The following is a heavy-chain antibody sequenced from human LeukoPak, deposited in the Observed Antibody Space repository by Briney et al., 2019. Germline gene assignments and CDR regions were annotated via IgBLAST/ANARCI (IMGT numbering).Heavy chain of an antibody. Sequence: SVKVSCKASGGTFSSYAISWVRQAPGQGLEWMGRIIPIFGIANYAQKFQGRVTITADKSTSTAYMELSGLRSEDTAVYYCARGPGAAADNPWGQGTLVTASS. J-gene: IGHJ5*02. D-gene: IGHD6-13*01. CDR2: IIPIFGIA. CDR3: ARGPGAAADNP. CDR1: GGTFSSYA. V-gene: IGHV1-69*04.